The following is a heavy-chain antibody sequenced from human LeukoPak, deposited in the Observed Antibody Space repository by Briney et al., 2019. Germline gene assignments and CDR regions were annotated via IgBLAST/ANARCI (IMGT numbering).Heavy chain of an antibody. CDR1: GFTFDDYA. V-gene: IGHV3-9*01. CDR2: ISWNSGSI. D-gene: IGHD5-24*01. CDR3: ARDSSDAYNPEPGY. J-gene: IGHJ4*02. Sequence: GGFLRLSCAASGFTFDDYAMHWVRQAPGKGLEWVSGISWNSGSIGYADSVKGRFTISRDNAKNSLYLQMNSLRAEDTALYYCARDSSDAYNPEPGYWGQGTLVTVSS.